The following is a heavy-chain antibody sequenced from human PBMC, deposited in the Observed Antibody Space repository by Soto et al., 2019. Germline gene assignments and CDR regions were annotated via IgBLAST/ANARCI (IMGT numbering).Heavy chain of an antibody. CDR3: ARAPYCSGGSCYSGD. Sequence: VQLLESGGGLVQPGGSLRLSCAASGFTFSSYAMHWVRQAPGKGLEWVAVISYDGSNKYYADSVKGRFTISRDNSKNTLYLQMNSLRAEDTAVYYCARAPYCSGGSCYSGDWGQGTLVTVSS. D-gene: IGHD2-15*01. CDR2: ISYDGSNK. CDR1: GFTFSSYA. V-gene: IGHV3-30-3*01. J-gene: IGHJ4*02.